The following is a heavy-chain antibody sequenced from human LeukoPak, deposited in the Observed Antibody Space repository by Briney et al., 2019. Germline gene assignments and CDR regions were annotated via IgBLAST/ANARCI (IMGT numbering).Heavy chain of an antibody. V-gene: IGHV5-51*01. Sequence: SGESLKISCKGSGYSFSTYWIGWVRQMPGKGLEWMGIIYPGNSDTRYSPTFQGQVTISADKSISTAYLQWSSLKASDTAMYYCVRSPACSSGTCYPNWFDPWGQGTLVTVSS. J-gene: IGHJ5*02. D-gene: IGHD2-15*01. CDR3: VRSPACSSGTCYPNWFDP. CDR1: GYSFSTYW. CDR2: IYPGNSDT.